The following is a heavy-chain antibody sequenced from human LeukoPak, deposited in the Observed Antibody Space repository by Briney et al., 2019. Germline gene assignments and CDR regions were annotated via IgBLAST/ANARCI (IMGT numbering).Heavy chain of an antibody. V-gene: IGHV4-59*01. CDR1: GGSISGYY. Sequence: SETLSLTCTVSGGSISGYYWSWIRQPPGKGLEWIGYIYYSGSTNYNPSLKSRVIISVDTSKNQFSLKLSSVTAADTAVYYCARHLFWGGNIDYWGQGTLVTVSS. J-gene: IGHJ4*02. CDR2: IYYSGST. CDR3: ARHLFWGGNIDY. D-gene: IGHD3-3*01.